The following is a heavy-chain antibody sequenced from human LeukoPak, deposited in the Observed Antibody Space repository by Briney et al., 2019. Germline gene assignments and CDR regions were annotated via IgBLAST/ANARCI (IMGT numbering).Heavy chain of an antibody. V-gene: IGHV1-8*01. CDR1: GYPFTHYD. J-gene: IGHJ1*01. CDR2: MNPKPNGGNT. D-gene: IGHD6-19*01. Sequence: SPVKVSCTASGYPFTHYDINWVRQAPGQGLEGIGWMNPKPNGGNTGYAQKFQGRVILTSNTSITTAYMELSNLSSEDAAVYYCTRGVAWWLVRAFASWGQGTLVTVSS. CDR3: TRGVAWWLVRAFAS.